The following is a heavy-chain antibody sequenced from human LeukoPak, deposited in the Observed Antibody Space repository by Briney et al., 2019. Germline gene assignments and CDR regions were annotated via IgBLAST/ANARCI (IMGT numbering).Heavy chain of an antibody. CDR2: INPNSGGT. D-gene: IGHD3-22*01. CDR3: ARVGSGYYSFYFDY. J-gene: IGHJ4*02. CDR1: GYTFTGYY. Sequence: ASVKVSCKASGYTFTGYYMHWVRQAPGQGLEWMGWINPNSGGTNYAQKLQGRVTMTRDTSISTAYMELSRLRSDDTAVYYCARVGSGYYSFYFDYWGQGTLVTVSS. V-gene: IGHV1-2*02.